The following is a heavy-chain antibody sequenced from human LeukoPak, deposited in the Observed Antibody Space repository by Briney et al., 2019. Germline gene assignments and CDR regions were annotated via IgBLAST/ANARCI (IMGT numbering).Heavy chain of an antibody. CDR3: AREFFGPSGSYYPGFDP. CDR2: IYHSGST. D-gene: IGHD3-10*01. Sequence: SETLSLTCAVSGGSIRSGSYSWSWIRQPPGKGLEWLGYIYHSGSTYYNPSLKSRVTISVDRSKNQFSLKLSSVTAADTAVYYCAREFFGPSGSYYPGFDPWGQGTLVTVSS. CDR1: GGSIRSGSYS. J-gene: IGHJ5*02. V-gene: IGHV4-30-2*01.